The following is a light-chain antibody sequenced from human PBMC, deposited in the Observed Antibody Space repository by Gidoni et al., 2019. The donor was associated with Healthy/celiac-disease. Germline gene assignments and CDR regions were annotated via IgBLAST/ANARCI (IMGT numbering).Light chain of an antibody. CDR2: DAS. J-gene: IGKJ3*01. CDR3: QQYDNLPFT. Sequence: DIQRTQSPSSLSASVGDRVTITCQASQDISNYLNWYQQKPGKAPKLLIYDASNLETGVPSRFSGSGSGTDFTFTISSLQPEDIATYYCQQYDNLPFTFGPXTKVDIK. CDR1: QDISNY. V-gene: IGKV1-33*01.